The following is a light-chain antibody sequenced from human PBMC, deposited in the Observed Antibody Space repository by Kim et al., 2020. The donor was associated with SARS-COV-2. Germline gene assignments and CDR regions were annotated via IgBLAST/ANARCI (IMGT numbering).Light chain of an antibody. Sequence: EIVLTQSPGTLSLSPGERGTLSCRASQSVTSNNLAWYQQKGGQAPRLLIYGTSNRAAGVPDRFSGSGSGTDFTLTISRLEPEDSAVYYCQQYGRSPRVTFGGGTKVEI. CDR2: GTS. CDR3: QQYGRSPRVT. CDR1: QSVTSNN. J-gene: IGKJ4*01. V-gene: IGKV3-20*01.